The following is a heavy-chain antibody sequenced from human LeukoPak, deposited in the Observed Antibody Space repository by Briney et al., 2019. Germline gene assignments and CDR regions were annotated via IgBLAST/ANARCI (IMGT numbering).Heavy chain of an antibody. D-gene: IGHD3-22*01. Sequence: GGSLRLSCAASGFTFSNYAMLWVRQAPGKGLEWVAVISYDGSNKYYADSVKGRFTISRDNSKNTLYLQMNSLRAEDTAVYYCARDPARTYYYDSGYYFDYWGQGTLVTVSS. J-gene: IGHJ4*02. V-gene: IGHV3-30*04. CDR1: GFTFSNYA. CDR2: ISYDGSNK. CDR3: ARDPARTYYYDSGYYFDY.